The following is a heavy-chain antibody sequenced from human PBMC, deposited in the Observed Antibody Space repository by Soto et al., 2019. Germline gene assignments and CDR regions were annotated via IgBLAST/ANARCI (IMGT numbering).Heavy chain of an antibody. CDR1: GGSVSSGSYY. V-gene: IGHV4-61*01. Sequence: PSETLSLTCTVSGGSVSSGSYYWTWIRQPPGKGLEWIGYIYYSGSTNYNPSLKSRVTSSLDTSNNQFSLRLSSVTAADTAVYYCARTFCSTTSCQAPDMDVWCQGTTVTVSS. D-gene: IGHD2-2*01. CDR2: IYYSGST. J-gene: IGHJ6*02. CDR3: ARTFCSTTSCQAPDMDV.